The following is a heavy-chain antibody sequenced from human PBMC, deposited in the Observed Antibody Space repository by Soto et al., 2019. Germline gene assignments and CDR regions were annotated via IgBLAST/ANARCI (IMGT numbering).Heavy chain of an antibody. CDR1: GGSISSGDYY. J-gene: IGHJ4*02. V-gene: IGHV4-30-4*01. D-gene: IGHD3-22*01. CDR2: IYYSGST. CDR3: ASSINYYDSSGYPNGFDY. Sequence: PSETLSLTCTVSGGSISSGDYYWSWIRQPPGKGLEWIGYIYYSGSTYYNPSLKSRVTISVDTSKNRFSLKLSSVTAADTAVYYCASSINYYDSSGYPNGFDYWGQGTLVTVSS.